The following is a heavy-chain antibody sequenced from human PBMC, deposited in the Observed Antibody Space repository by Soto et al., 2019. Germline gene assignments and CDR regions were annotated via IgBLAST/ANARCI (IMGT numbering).Heavy chain of an antibody. Sequence: ASMKVSCKASGYTFTGYYMHWVRQAPGQGLEWMGWINPNSGGTNYAQKFQGWVTMTRDTSISTAYMELSRLRSDEAAVYYRARGSCTDGSGYWNYYWGLDVWGQGTTVTVSS. CDR1: GYTFTGYY. CDR2: INPNSGGT. D-gene: IGHD2-15*01. CDR3: ARGSCTDGSGYWNYYWGLDV. J-gene: IGHJ6*02. V-gene: IGHV1-2*04.